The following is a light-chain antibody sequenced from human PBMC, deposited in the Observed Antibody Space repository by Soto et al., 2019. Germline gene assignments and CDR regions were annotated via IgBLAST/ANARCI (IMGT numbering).Light chain of an antibody. CDR3: QSYDSSLSGSGVV. V-gene: IGLV1-40*01. CDR1: SSNIGAGHD. J-gene: IGLJ2*01. Sequence: QSVLTQPPSVSGAPGQRVTISCTGSSSNIGAGHDVHWYQQLPGTAPKLLIYDNSNRPSGVPDRFSASKSGTSASLAITGLQAEDEADYNCQSYDSSLSGSGVVFGGGTKVTVL. CDR2: DNS.